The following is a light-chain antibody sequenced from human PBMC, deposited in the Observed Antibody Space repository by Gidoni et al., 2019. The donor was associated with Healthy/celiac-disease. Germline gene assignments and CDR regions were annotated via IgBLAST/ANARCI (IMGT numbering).Light chain of an antibody. CDR2: AAS. CDR3: QQGGFT. V-gene: IGKV1-9*01. J-gene: IGKJ3*01. Sequence: DIQLTQSPSFLSASVGDRVTITCRASQGISSYLAWYQQKPGKAPKLLIYAASTLQSGVPSRFSGSGSGTEFTLTISSLQPEDFATYYCQQGGFTFGPGTKVDIK. CDR1: QGISSY.